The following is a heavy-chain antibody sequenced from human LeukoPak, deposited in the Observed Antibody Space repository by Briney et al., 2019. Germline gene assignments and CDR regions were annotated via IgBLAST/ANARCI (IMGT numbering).Heavy chain of an antibody. CDR3: AKGGYSNGRYYYYYMDV. Sequence: GGSLRLSCAASGFTFNIYAMNWVRQAPGKGLEWVSSIGGSGGSTYYADSAKGRFTISRDNSKNTLYLQMNSLRAEDTAVYYCAKGGYSNGRYYYYYMDVWGEGTTVTVSS. CDR2: IGGSGGST. D-gene: IGHD5-18*01. J-gene: IGHJ6*03. V-gene: IGHV3-23*01. CDR1: GFTFNIYA.